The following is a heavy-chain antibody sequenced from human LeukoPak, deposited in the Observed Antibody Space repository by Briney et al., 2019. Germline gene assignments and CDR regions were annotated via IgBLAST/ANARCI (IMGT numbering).Heavy chain of an antibody. Sequence: SETLSLTCSVSGGSISSGDYYWSWIRQTPEKGLEWIGHIVNTGSPYYTPSLKSRVTISVDTSKNQFSLKLSSVTAADTAVYYCARGRSNSPYHCYYYMDVWGKGTTVTVSS. D-gene: IGHD4-11*01. CDR2: IVNTGSP. V-gene: IGHV4-30-4*02. CDR1: GGSISSGDYY. CDR3: ARGRSNSPYHCYYYMDV. J-gene: IGHJ6*03.